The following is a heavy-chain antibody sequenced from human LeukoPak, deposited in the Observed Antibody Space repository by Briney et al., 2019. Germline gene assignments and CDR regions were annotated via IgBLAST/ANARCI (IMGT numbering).Heavy chain of an antibody. CDR3: ASSFAYYYDSSGFARNNWFDP. D-gene: IGHD3-22*01. Sequence: SETLSLTCAVSGGSISSSNWWSWVRQPPGKGLEWIGEIYHSGSTNYNPSLKSRVTISVDKSKNQFSLKLSSVTAADTAVYYCASSFAYYYDSSGFARNNWFDPWGQGTLVTVSS. J-gene: IGHJ5*02. CDR2: IYHSGST. CDR1: GGSISSSNW. V-gene: IGHV4-4*02.